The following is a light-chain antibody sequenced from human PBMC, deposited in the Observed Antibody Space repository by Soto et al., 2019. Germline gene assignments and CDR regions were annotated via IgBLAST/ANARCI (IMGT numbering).Light chain of an antibody. Sequence: QSVLTQPPSVSGAPGQRVTISCTGSSSNIGAGYDVHWYQQLPGRATKLLIYGNTNRPSGVPDRFSGSKSGTSASLAITGFQAEDEADYYCLSFDSSLSVVFGGGTKLTVL. CDR1: SSNIGAGYD. J-gene: IGLJ2*01. CDR3: LSFDSSLSVV. V-gene: IGLV1-40*01. CDR2: GNT.